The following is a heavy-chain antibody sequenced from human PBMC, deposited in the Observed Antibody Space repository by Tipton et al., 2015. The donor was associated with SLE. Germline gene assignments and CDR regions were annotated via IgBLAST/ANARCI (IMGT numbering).Heavy chain of an antibody. CDR2: IRNSGSPI. V-gene: IGHV3-48*01. CDR3: ARGFWSGYTDAFDI. CDR1: GFTFSTYS. D-gene: IGHD3-3*01. J-gene: IGHJ3*02. Sequence: SLRLSCAASGFTFSTYSMNWVRQAPGKGLEWVSYIRNSGSPIYYADSVKGRLTISRDNAKNSLYLQMNSLRAEDTAVYYCARGFWSGYTDAFDIWGQGSMVTVSS.